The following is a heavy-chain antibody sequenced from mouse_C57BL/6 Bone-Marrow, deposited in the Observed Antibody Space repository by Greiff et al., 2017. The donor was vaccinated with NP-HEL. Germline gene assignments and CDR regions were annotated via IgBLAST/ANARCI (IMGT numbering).Heavy chain of an antibody. CDR2: INPNNGGT. V-gene: IGHV1-26*01. Sequence: EVQLQQSGPELVKPGASVKISCKASGYTFTDYYMNWVKQSHGKSLEWIGDINPNNGGTSYNQKFKGKSTLTVDKSSSTAYMELRSLTSEDSAVYYCARGDLFYGSSPWAWFAYWGQGTLVTVSA. CDR3: ARGDLFYGSSPWAWFAY. D-gene: IGHD1-1*01. J-gene: IGHJ3*01. CDR1: GYTFTDYY.